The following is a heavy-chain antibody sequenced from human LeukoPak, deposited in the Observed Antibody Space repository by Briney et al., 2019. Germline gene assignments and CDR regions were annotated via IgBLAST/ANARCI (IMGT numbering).Heavy chain of an antibody. CDR2: IYSSGST. D-gene: IGHD2-15*01. V-gene: IGHV4-59*01. CDR1: GGSNSSDY. J-gene: IGHJ4*02. Sequence: NPSETLSLTCTVSGGSNSSDYWSWIREPPGKGLEWIGYIYSSGSTNYNPPLKSRVTISMDPSKKQSSLKVRAVPAADPAVYYCAPLGVAMAIDYWGQGTLVTVSS. CDR3: APLGVAMAIDY.